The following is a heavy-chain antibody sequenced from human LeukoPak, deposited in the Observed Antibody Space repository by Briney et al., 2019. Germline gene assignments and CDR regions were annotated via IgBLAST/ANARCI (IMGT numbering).Heavy chain of an antibody. CDR3: ARDCSSTSCYVDY. CDR2: INHSGST. V-gene: IGHV4-34*01. Sequence: SETLSLTCAVYGGSSSGYYWSWIRQPPGKGLEWIGEINHSGSTNYNPSLKSRVTISVDTSKNQFSLKLSSVTAADTAVYYCARDCSSTSCYVDYWGQGTLVTVSS. D-gene: IGHD2-2*01. J-gene: IGHJ4*02. CDR1: GGSSSGYY.